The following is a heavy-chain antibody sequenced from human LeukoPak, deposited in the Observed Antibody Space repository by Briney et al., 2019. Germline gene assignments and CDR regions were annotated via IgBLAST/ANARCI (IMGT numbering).Heavy chain of an antibody. J-gene: IGHJ4*02. D-gene: IGHD1-26*01. CDR3: ARTRRGSYYQYFDY. CDR2: IYSGGST. CDR1: GFTFSSNY. V-gene: IGHV3-53*01. Sequence: GGSLRLSCAASGFTFSSNYMSWVRQAPGKGLEWVSVIYSGGSTYYADSVKGRFTISRDNSKNTLYLQMNSLRAEDTAVYYCARTRRGSYYQYFDYWGQGTLVTVSS.